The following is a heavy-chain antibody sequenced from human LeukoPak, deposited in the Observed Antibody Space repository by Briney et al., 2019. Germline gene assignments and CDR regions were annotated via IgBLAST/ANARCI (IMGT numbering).Heavy chain of an antibody. CDR3: ARGIPLGYCTYGVCYPPYYFDF. J-gene: IGHJ4*01. D-gene: IGHD2-8*01. V-gene: IGHV1-8*03. CDR2: LNPRSDNA. Sequence: ASVKVSCKASGYTFISYNINWVRQATGQGLEWMGWLNPRSDNAVYLQKFQGRLTITRDTSTDTVYMDLSSLTAEDTAVYYCARGIPLGYCTYGVCYPPYYFDFWGQGTLVAASS. CDR1: GYTFISYN.